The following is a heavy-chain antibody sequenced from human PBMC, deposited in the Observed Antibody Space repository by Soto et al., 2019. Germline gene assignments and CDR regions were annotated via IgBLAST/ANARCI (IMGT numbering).Heavy chain of an antibody. CDR3: ARTAAAGKYYYGVDV. J-gene: IGHJ6*02. CDR1: GYTFTSYC. D-gene: IGHD6-13*01. Sequence: GESLKISCKVSGYTFTSYCIGWVRKMPGKGLEWMGIIYPGDSDTRYSPSFQGQVTISADKSISTAYLQWSSLKASDTAIYYCARTAAAGKYYYGVDVWGQGTTVTV. CDR2: IYPGDSDT. V-gene: IGHV5-51*01.